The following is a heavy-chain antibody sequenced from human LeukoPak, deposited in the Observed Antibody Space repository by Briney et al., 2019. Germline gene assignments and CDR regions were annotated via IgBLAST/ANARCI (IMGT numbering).Heavy chain of an antibody. Sequence: SVKVSCKASGGTFSSYAISWVRQAPGQGLEWMGGIIPIFGTANYAQKFQGRVTITRDTSASTAYMELSSLRSEDTAVYYCARDGIAVSRAFDYWGQGTLVTVSS. D-gene: IGHD6-19*01. J-gene: IGHJ4*02. CDR2: IIPIFGTA. V-gene: IGHV1-69*05. CDR1: GGTFSSYA. CDR3: ARDGIAVSRAFDY.